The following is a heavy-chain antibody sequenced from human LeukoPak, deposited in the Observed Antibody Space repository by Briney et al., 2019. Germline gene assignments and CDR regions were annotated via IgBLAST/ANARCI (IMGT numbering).Heavy chain of an antibody. Sequence: PSETLSLTCTVSGGSISSYYWSWIRQPPGKGLEWIGYIHYSGNTNCNLSLKSRVTISVDKSKNQFSLKLSSVTAADTAVYYCARDPGFYDPYYYMDVWGKGTTVTVSS. CDR3: ARDPGFYDPYYYMDV. CDR2: IHYSGNT. J-gene: IGHJ6*03. D-gene: IGHD2/OR15-2a*01. V-gene: IGHV4-59*01. CDR1: GGSISSYY.